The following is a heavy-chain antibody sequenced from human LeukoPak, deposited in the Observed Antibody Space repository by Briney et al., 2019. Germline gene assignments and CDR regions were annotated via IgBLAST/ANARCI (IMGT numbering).Heavy chain of an antibody. CDR1: GFTFSSYA. Sequence: GGSLRLSCAASGFTFSSYAMTWVRQAPGKGLEWVSSIDASGGSTYYADSVKGRFTISRDNSKNTFFLQMNTLRAADTAVYYRAKGSGSGWYGWFAPWGQGTLVTVSS. CDR2: IDASGGST. CDR3: AKGSGSGWYGWFAP. J-gene: IGHJ5*02. V-gene: IGHV3-23*01. D-gene: IGHD6-19*01.